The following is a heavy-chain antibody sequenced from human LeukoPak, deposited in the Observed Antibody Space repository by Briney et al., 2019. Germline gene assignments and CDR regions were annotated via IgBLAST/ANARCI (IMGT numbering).Heavy chain of an antibody. D-gene: IGHD3-22*01. CDR2: ISYDGSNK. CDR3: ARDFRYFDSGDHYSFDS. J-gene: IGHJ4*02. Sequence: GGSLRLSCAASGFTFSSYAMHWVRQAPGKGLEWVAVISYDGSNKYYADSVKGRFTISRDNSKNTLYLQMNRLRDEDTAVYYCARDFRYFDSGDHYSFDSWGQGTLVTVSS. CDR1: GFTFSSYA. V-gene: IGHV3-30-3*01.